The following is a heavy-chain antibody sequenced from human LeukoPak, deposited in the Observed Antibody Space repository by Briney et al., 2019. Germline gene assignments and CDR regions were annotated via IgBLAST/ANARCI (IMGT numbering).Heavy chain of an antibody. J-gene: IGHJ6*03. CDR3: ARGSYSSSFYYYYYMDV. CDR1: GYTITSYD. V-gene: IGHV1-8*01. Sequence: ASVKVSCKASGYTITSYDINWVRQATGQGLEWMGWMNPNSGNTGYAQKFQGRVTMTRNTSISTAYMELSSLRSEDTAVYYCARGSYSSSFYYYYYMDVWGKGTTVTVPS. D-gene: IGHD6-6*01. CDR2: MNPNSGNT.